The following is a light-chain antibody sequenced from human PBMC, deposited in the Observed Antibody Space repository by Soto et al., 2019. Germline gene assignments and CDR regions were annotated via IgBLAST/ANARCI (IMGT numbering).Light chain of an antibody. CDR1: QSVSSY. J-gene: IGKJ5*01. CDR3: QQRSNWIYT. Sequence: LVFTQSPATLSLYTGERAPLSCVARQSVSSYVAWYQQKPGQAPRLLIYDASNRATGIPARFSGSGSGTDFTLTISSLEPEDVAVYYCQQRSNWIYTFGQGTRLEIK. CDR2: DAS. V-gene: IGKV3-11*01.